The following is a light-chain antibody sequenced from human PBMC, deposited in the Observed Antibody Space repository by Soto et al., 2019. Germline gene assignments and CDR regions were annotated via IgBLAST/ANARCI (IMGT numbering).Light chain of an antibody. CDR2: GVS. J-gene: IGKJ1*01. V-gene: IGKV3-15*01. Sequence: EIVMTQSPDTLTVSPGERATLSGRASEIVRSNLAWYQQKPGQAPRLLIYGVSTRATGIPARLSGSGSETEFTLTISNLQSEDFAFYYCQQYVNWPPWTFGQGTKVQIK. CDR1: EIVRSN. CDR3: QQYVNWPPWT.